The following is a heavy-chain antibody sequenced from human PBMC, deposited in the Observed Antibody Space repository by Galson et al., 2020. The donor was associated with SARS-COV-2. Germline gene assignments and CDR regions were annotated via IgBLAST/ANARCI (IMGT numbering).Heavy chain of an antibody. V-gene: IGHV3-48*02. CDR1: GFTFTNFG. D-gene: IGHD3-16*01. CDR2: LSSGSTI. Sequence: GGSLRLSCAASGFTFTNFGINWVRQAPGKGLEWVSYLSSGSTIFYADSVQGRFTVSRDNAKNLVYLQMNSLRDEDTAVYYCARDRGFWFDPWGQGTLVTVSS. CDR3: ARDRGFWFDP. J-gene: IGHJ5*02.